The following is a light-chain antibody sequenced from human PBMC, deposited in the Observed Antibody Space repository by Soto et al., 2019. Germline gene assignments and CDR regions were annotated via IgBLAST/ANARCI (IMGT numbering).Light chain of an antibody. J-gene: IGLJ2*01. V-gene: IGLV2-23*02. CDR2: EVS. Sequence: QSALTQPASVSGSPGQSITISCTGTSSAVGSYNLVSWYQQYPGRAPKLMIYEVSKRPSGVSNRFSGSKSGSTASLTISGLQAEDEADYYCCSSPGGTVVFGGGTKLTVL. CDR3: CSSPGGTVV. CDR1: SSAVGSYNL.